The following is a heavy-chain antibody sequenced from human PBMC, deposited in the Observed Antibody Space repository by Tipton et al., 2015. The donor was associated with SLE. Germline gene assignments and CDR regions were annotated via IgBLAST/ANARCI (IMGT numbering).Heavy chain of an antibody. J-gene: IGHJ4*02. D-gene: IGHD2-2*01. CDR1: GGSISSSSYY. Sequence: LRLSCTVSGGSISSSSYYWGWIRQPPGKGLEWIGSIYYSGSTYYNPSLKSRVTISVDTSKNQFSLKLSSVTAADTAVYYCASGSRGVFDYWGQGTLVTVS. CDR2: IYYSGST. V-gene: IGHV4-39*01. CDR3: ASGSRGVFDY.